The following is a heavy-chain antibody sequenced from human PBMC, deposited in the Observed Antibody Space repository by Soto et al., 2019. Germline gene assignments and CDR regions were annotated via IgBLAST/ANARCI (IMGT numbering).Heavy chain of an antibody. CDR2: IYYSGST. D-gene: IGHD3-10*01. J-gene: IGHJ4*02. Sequence: PSETLSLTCTVSGGSISSGGYYWSWIRQHPGKGLEWIGYIYYSGSTYYNPSLKSRVTISVDTSKNQFSLKLSSVTAADTAVYYCARDADGSGYYFDLWGQGTLVTVSS. CDR3: ARDADGSGYYFDL. CDR1: GGSISSGGYY. V-gene: IGHV4-31*03.